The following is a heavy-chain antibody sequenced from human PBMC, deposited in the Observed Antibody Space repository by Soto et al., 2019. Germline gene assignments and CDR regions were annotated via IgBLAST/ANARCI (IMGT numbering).Heavy chain of an antibody. J-gene: IGHJ6*02. D-gene: IGHD3-22*01. Sequence: GASVKVSCKASGYTFTGYYMRWVRQAPGQGLEWMGWINPNSGGTNYAQKFQGWVTMTRDTSISTAYMELSRLRSDDTAVYYCASGGHYYDSSGYYYRPYYGMDVWGQGTTVTVSS. CDR2: INPNSGGT. CDR1: GYTFTGYY. V-gene: IGHV1-2*04. CDR3: ASGGHYYDSSGYYYRPYYGMDV.